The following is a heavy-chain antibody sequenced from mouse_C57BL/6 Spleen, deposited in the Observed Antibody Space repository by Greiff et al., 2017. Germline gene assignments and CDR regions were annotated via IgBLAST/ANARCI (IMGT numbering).Heavy chain of an antibody. J-gene: IGHJ3*01. CDR1: GYAFSSSW. V-gene: IGHV1-82*01. CDR3: AREGGTPRGFAY. D-gene: IGHD3-3*01. Sequence: QVQLKQSGPELVKPGASVKISCKASGYAFSSSWMNWVKQRPGKGLEWIGRIYPGDGDTNYNGKFKGKATLTADKSSSTAYMQLSSLTSEDSAVYFCAREGGTPRGFAYWGQGTLVTVSA. CDR2: IYPGDGDT.